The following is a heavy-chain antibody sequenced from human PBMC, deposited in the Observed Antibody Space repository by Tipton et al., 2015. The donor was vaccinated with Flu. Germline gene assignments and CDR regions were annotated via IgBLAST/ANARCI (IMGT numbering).Heavy chain of an antibody. V-gene: IGHV4-59*01. D-gene: IGHD6-19*01. Sequence: GEALGSYFWNWIRQPPGKGLEWIGYSYYSGSTNYNPSLKSRVTISVDTSKNQFFLILSSVTAADTAVYFCARVSGGYYFDHWGQGTLVTVSS. CDR3: ARVSGGYYFDH. CDR2: SYYSGST. J-gene: IGHJ4*02. CDR1: GEALGSYF.